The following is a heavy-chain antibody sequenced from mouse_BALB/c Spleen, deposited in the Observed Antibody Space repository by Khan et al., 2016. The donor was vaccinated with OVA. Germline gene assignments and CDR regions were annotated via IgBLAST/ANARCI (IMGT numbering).Heavy chain of an antibody. CDR1: GDSITSGY. CDR3: SKWNSSYDSYFDY. Sequence: EVQLQESGPSLVKPSQTLSLTCSVTGDSITSGYWNWIRKFPGNKLEYMGYISSSDSTFYNPSLKSRISITRDTSKNQYYLQLNSVTTEDTATYYRSKWNSSYDSYFDYWGQHPTLPVSS. CDR2: ISSSDST. D-gene: IGHD3-2*02. V-gene: IGHV3-8*02. J-gene: IGHJ2*01.